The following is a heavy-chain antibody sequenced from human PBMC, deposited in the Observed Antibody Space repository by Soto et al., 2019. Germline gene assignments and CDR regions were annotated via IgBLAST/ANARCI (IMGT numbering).Heavy chain of an antibody. CDR2: ISGSGGST. D-gene: IGHD6-13*01. V-gene: IGHV3-23*01. J-gene: IGHJ6*02. CDR3: AKEAGWSSSWLNYYYGMDV. CDR1: GFTFSSYA. Sequence: GGSRRLSCAAAGFTFSSYAMSWVRQAPGKGLEWVSAISGSGGSTYYADSVKGRFTISRDNSKNTLYLQMNSLRAEDTAVYYCAKEAGWSSSWLNYYYGMDVWGQGTTVTLSS.